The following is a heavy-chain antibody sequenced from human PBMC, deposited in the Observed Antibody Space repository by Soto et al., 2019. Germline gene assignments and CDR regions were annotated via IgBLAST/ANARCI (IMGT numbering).Heavy chain of an antibody. CDR1: GGTFSSYA. D-gene: IGHD2-21*02. CDR2: IIPIFGTA. J-gene: IGHJ2*01. V-gene: IGHV1-69*13. CDR3: AREGVVVTATRGYFDL. Sequence: SVKVSCKASGGTFSSYAISWVRQAPGQGLEWMGGIIPIFGTANYAQKFQGRVTITADESTSTAYMELSSLRSEDTAVYYCAREGVVVTATRGYFDLWGRGTLVTVSS.